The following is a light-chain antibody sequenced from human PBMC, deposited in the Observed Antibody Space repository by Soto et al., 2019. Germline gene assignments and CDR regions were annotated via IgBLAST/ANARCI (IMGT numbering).Light chain of an antibody. CDR1: RDIRGD. V-gene: IGKV3-15*01. Sequence: DIGMTQSPATLSVSPGEGATLSCRASRDIRGDLAWYQQKPGQAPRLLIYDASTRATGIPARFSGSGSGTEFTLTISSLQSEDLAIYYCQQYNFWRITFSPGTKVDIK. CDR3: QQYNFWRIT. J-gene: IGKJ3*01. CDR2: DAS.